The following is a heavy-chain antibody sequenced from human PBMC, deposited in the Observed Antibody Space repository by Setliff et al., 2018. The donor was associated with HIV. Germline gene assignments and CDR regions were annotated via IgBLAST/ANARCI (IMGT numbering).Heavy chain of an antibody. D-gene: IGHD4-17*01. J-gene: IGHJ3*02. V-gene: IGHV3-30*02. CDR3: VKDGDYRNGDYDAFDI. CDR2: INYDDNYE. Sequence: GESLKISCAASGFTFSAHGMHWVRQAPGEGLEWVTFINYDDNYEYYADSVKGRFTISRDNSKSTVDLQMTRLTAEDTAVYYCVKDGDYRNGDYDAFDIWGQGTMVTVSS. CDR1: GFTFSAHG.